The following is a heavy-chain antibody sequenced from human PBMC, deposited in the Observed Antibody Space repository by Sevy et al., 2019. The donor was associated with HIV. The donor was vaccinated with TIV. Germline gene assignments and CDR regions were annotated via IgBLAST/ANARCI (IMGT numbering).Heavy chain of an antibody. CDR2: ISGSGGST. CDR3: AKADPSCSSTSCYYGAFDY. D-gene: IGHD2-2*01. Sequence: GGSLRLSCAASGFTFSSYAMSWVRQAPGKGLEWVSAISGSGGSTYYADSVKGRFTISRENSKNTLYLQMNSLRAEDTAVYYCAKADPSCSSTSCYYGAFDYWGQGTLVTVSS. CDR1: GFTFSSYA. J-gene: IGHJ4*02. V-gene: IGHV3-23*01.